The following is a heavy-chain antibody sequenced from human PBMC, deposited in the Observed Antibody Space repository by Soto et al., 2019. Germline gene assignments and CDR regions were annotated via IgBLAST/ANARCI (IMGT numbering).Heavy chain of an antibody. V-gene: IGHV3-23*01. Sequence: GGSLRLSCAASGFTFSSYAMSWVRQAPGKGLEWVSAISGSGGSTYYADSVKGRFTISRDNSKKTLYLQMNSLRAEDTAVYYCAKVPTEGYCSSTSCYVPPPHPYYFDYWGQGTLVTVSS. CDR2: ISGSGGST. CDR3: AKVPTEGYCSSTSCYVPPPHPYYFDY. D-gene: IGHD2-2*01. J-gene: IGHJ4*02. CDR1: GFTFSSYA.